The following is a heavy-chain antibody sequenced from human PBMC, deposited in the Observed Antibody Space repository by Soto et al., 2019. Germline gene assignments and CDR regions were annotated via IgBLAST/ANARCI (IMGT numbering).Heavy chain of an antibody. J-gene: IGHJ6*03. CDR2: ISAFNGNT. CDR3: ARDRGVAPPVAGNTHYYYYMDV. D-gene: IGHD6-19*01. Sequence: QDQLLQSGAEVKKPGASVTVSCKASGYSFTNYGITWVRQVPGQGLEWMGWISAFNGNTHYAQKLQGRVTMTTDASTSTAYMQLRSLRSDDTAVYYCARDRGVAPPVAGNTHYYYYMDVWGKGTTVTVSS. CDR1: GYSFTNYG. V-gene: IGHV1-18*01.